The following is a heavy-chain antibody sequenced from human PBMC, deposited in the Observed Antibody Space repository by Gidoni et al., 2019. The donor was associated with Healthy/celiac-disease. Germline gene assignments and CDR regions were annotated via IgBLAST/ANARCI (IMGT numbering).Heavy chain of an antibody. J-gene: IGHJ4*02. CDR3: ARLAYYDFWSGYYDAHYFDY. Sequence: QLQLQESGPGLVKPSETLSLTCTVSGGSISSSSYYWGWIRQPPGKGLEWIGSIYYSGSTYYNPSLKSRVTISVDTSKNQFSLKLSSVTAADTAVYYCARLAYYDFWSGYYDAHYFDYWGQGTLVTVSS. CDR2: IYYSGST. D-gene: IGHD3-3*01. V-gene: IGHV4-39*01. CDR1: GGSISSSSYY.